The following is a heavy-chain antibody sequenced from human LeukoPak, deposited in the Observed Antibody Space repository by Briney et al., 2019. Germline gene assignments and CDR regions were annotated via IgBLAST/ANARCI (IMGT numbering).Heavy chain of an antibody. CDR3: ARGGRSSSSWYGY. CDR2: ISSSSSYI. J-gene: IGHJ4*02. V-gene: IGHV3-21*01. CDR1: GFAFSSYS. D-gene: IGHD6-13*01. Sequence: GSLRLSCSASGFAFSSYSMNWVRQPPGKGLEWVSSISSSSSYIYYADSVKGRFTISRDNAKNSLYLQMNSLRAEDTVVYYCARGGRSSSSWYGYWGQGTLVTVSS.